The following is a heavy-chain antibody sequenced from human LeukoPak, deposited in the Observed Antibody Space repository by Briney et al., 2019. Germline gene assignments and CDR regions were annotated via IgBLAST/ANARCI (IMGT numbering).Heavy chain of an antibody. V-gene: IGHV1-69*04. CDR1: GGTFSSYA. D-gene: IGHD3-10*01. Sequence: GASVKVSCKASGGTFSSYAISWVRQAPGQGLEWMGRIIPILGIANYAQKFQGRVMITADKSTSTAYMELSSLGSEDTAVYYCARVTMVQGVIITHFDYWGQGTLVTVSS. CDR3: ARVTMVQGVIITHFDY. CDR2: IIPILGIA. J-gene: IGHJ4*02.